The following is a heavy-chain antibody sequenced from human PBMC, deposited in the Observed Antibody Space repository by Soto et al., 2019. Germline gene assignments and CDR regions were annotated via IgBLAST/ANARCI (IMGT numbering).Heavy chain of an antibody. CDR1: GFTFDDYA. V-gene: IGHV3-9*01. Sequence: EVPLVESGGGLVQPGRSLRLSCAASGFTFDDYAMHWVRQAPGKGLEWVSGISWNSGSIGYADSVKGRFTISRDNAKNSLYLQMNSLRAEDTALYYCARSRDGYNSSLGYYYGMDVWGQGTTVTVSS. CDR3: ARSRDGYNSSLGYYYGMDV. D-gene: IGHD5-12*01. CDR2: ISWNSGSI. J-gene: IGHJ6*02.